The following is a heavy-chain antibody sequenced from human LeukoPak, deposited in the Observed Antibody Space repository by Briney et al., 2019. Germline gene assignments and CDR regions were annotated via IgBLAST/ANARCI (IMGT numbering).Heavy chain of an antibody. CDR2: ISSSSSYI. CDR1: GFTFSSYS. D-gene: IGHD3-16*01. Sequence: PGGSLRLSCAASGFTFSSYSMNWVRQAPGKGLEWVSSISSSSSYIYYADSVKGRFTISRDNAKNSLYLQMNSLRAEDTAVYYCARWGGGVRHIPYEAFDIWGQGTMVTVSS. CDR3: ARWGGGVRHIPYEAFDI. V-gene: IGHV3-21*04. J-gene: IGHJ3*02.